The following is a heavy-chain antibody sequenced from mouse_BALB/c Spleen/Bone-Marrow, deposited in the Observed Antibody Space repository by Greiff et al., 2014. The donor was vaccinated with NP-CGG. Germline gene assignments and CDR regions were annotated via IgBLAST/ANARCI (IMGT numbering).Heavy chain of an antibody. D-gene: IGHD4-1*01. V-gene: IGHV1-4*01. J-gene: IGHJ3*01. CDR3: ALANWDIGGPFAY. Sequence: VQLQESGAELARPGASVKMSCKASGYTFTSYTMHWVKQRPGQGLEWIVYINPSSGYTNYNQKFKDKATLTADKSSSTAYMQLSSLTSEDSAVYYCALANWDIGGPFAYWGQGTLVTVSA. CDR1: GYTFTSYT. CDR2: INPSSGYT.